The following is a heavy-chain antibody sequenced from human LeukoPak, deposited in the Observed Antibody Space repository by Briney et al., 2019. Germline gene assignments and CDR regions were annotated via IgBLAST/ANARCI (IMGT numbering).Heavy chain of an antibody. Sequence: PGRSLRLSCAASGFTFSSYGMHWVRQAPGKGLEWVAVISYDGSNKYYADSVKGRFTISRDNSKNTLYLQMNSLRAEDTAVYYCAKGRGYSYGQFDYWVQGTLVTVSS. CDR2: ISYDGSNK. V-gene: IGHV3-30*18. J-gene: IGHJ4*02. CDR3: AKGRGYSYGQFDY. CDR1: GFTFSSYG. D-gene: IGHD5-18*01.